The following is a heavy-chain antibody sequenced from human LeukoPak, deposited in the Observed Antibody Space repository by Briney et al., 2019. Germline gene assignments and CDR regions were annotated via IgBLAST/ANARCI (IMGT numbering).Heavy chain of an antibody. D-gene: IGHD6-6*01. V-gene: IGHV2-70*04. Sequence: SGPTLVNPTQTLTLTCTFSGFSLGTSGMRVSWIRQPPGKALEWLARIDWDDDIFYSTSLKTRLTISKDTSKNQVVLTMTNMDPVDTATYYCARTEYSSSSYWFDPWGQGTLVTVSS. CDR1: GFSLGTSGMR. CDR2: IDWDDDI. CDR3: ARTEYSSSSYWFDP. J-gene: IGHJ5*02.